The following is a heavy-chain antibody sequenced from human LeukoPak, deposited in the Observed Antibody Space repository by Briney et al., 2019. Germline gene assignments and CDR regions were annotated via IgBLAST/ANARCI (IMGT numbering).Heavy chain of an antibody. D-gene: IGHD6-13*01. CDR3: ARGRGEQQLVRGRTWTSWFDP. CDR1: GFTFSSYG. V-gene: IGHV3-23*01. Sequence: PGGTLRLSCAASGFTFSSYGMSWVRQAPGKGLEWVSAISGSGGSTYYADSVKGRFTISRDNSKNTLYLQMNSLRAEDTAVYYCARGRGEQQLVRGRTWTSWFDPWGQGTLVTVSS. J-gene: IGHJ5*02. CDR2: ISGSGGST.